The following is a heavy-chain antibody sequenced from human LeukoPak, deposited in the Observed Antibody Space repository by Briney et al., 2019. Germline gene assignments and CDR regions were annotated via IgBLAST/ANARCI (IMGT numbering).Heavy chain of an antibody. V-gene: IGHV1-2*02. Sequence: ASVKVSCKASGYTFTDYYMHWVRQAPGQGLEWMGWFNPNGGGTNYAQKFQGRVTMTRDTSITTAYMELSRLRSDDTAVYFCARGGNWNSFDYWGQGTLVTVSS. D-gene: IGHD1-20*01. CDR3: ARGGNWNSFDY. CDR1: GYTFTDYY. CDR2: FNPNGGGT. J-gene: IGHJ4*02.